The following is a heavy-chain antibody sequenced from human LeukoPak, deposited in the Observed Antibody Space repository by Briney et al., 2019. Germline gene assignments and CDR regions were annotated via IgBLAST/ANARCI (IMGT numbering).Heavy chain of an antibody. CDR2: ISGSGGST. CDR3: AKDLVGLGFLEWLFADY. D-gene: IGHD3-3*02. J-gene: IGHJ4*02. Sequence: PGGSLRLSCAASGFTFSSYAMSWVRQAPGKGLEWVSAISGSGGSTYYADSVKGRFTISRDNSKNTLYLQMNSLRAEDTAVYYCAKDLVGLGFLEWLFADYWGQGTLVTVSS. V-gene: IGHV3-23*01. CDR1: GFTFSSYA.